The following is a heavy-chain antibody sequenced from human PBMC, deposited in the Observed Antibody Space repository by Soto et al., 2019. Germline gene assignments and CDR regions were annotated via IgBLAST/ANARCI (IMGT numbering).Heavy chain of an antibody. J-gene: IGHJ5*02. D-gene: IGHD3-9*01. CDR2: INHSGST. V-gene: IGHV4-34*01. CDR3: ARGANVLRYFDWLFH. Sequence: SETLSLTFAVYGGSFSGYYWSWISQHPGKGLEWIGEINHSGSTNYNPSLKSRVTISVDTSKNQFSLKLSSVTAADTAVYYCARGANVLRYFDWLFHWGQGTLVTVSS. CDR1: GGSFSGYY.